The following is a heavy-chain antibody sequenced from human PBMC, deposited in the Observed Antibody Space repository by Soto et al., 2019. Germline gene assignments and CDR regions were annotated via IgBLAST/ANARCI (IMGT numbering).Heavy chain of an antibody. CDR3: ARHYDFWSGYNYYFDY. CDR1: GYTFTSYG. CDR2: ISAYNGNT. V-gene: IGHV1-18*01. Sequence: ASVKVSCKASGYTFTSYGISWVRQAPGQGLEWMGWISAYNGNTNYAQKLQGRVTMNTDTSTSTAYMELRSLRSDDTAVYYCARHYDFWSGYNYYFDYWGQGTLVTVSS. J-gene: IGHJ4*02. D-gene: IGHD3-3*01.